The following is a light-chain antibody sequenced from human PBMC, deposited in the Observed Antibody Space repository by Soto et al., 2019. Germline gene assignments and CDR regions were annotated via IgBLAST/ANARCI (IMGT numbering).Light chain of an antibody. CDR1: SSDIGSYNH. Sequence: QSALTQPASVSGSPGQSITISCSGTSSDIGSYNHVAWYQQFPGKSPKLMIYAVSDRPPGVSDRFSGSKSGNTASLTISGLQAEDEADYYCCSYAGDLALFGGGTKVTV. CDR3: CSYAGDLAL. V-gene: IGLV2-14*03. CDR2: AVS. J-gene: IGLJ2*01.